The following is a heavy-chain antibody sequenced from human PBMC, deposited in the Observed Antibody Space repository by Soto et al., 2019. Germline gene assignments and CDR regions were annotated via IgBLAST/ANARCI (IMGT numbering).Heavy chain of an antibody. CDR3: ARDFHVAAGAQREMDV. CDR2: INPSGGST. D-gene: IGHD6-13*01. J-gene: IGHJ6*02. V-gene: IGHV1-46*01. Sequence: ASVKVSCKASGYTFTSYYMHWVRQAPGQGLEWMGIINPSGGSTSYAQKFQGRVTMTRDTSTSTVYMELSSLRSEDTAVYYCARDFHVAAGAQREMDVWGQETTVTISS. CDR1: GYTFTSYY.